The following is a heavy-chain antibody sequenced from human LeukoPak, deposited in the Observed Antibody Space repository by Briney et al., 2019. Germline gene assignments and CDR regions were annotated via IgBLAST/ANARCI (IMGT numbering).Heavy chain of an antibody. Sequence: PSETLSLTCTVSGGSISSYYWSWIRQPPGKGLEWIGYIYYSGSTNYNPSLKSRVTISVDTSKNQFSLKLSSVTAADTAVYYCARRGAFDIWGQGTMVTDSS. V-gene: IGHV4-59*01. J-gene: IGHJ3*02. CDR3: ARRGAFDI. CDR2: IYYSGST. CDR1: GGSISSYY.